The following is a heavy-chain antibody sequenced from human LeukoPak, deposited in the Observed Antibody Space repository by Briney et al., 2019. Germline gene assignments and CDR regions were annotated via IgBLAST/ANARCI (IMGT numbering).Heavy chain of an antibody. Sequence: PGGPLGSPCEAPGLPFNSYWLSWVRQAPGKGWERGAKIHQRGSEKYYVASVNGRITISKDNVYRSLSLQRSSLRGEDTCVYCCARGGYGHFDNWRLGTLVTVSS. CDR1: GLPFNSYW. J-gene: IGHJ4*02. D-gene: IGHD6-13*01. V-gene: IGHV3-7*01. CDR3: ARGGYGHFDN. CDR2: IHQRGSEK.